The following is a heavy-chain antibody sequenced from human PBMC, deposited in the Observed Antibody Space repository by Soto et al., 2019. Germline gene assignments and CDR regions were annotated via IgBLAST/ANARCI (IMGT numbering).Heavy chain of an antibody. CDR2: VYYNENT. Sequence: SETLSLTCSVSGASINNFAYYWGWIRQPPGKGLEWIGSVYYNENTYYNPSLKSRVAISVDTAKNQFSLNLRSVTAADTAIYFCARRERYYGSPGWLDPWGQGTLVTVSS. CDR3: ARRERYYGSPGWLDP. D-gene: IGHD3-10*01. J-gene: IGHJ5*01. CDR1: GASINNFAYY. V-gene: IGHV4-39*01.